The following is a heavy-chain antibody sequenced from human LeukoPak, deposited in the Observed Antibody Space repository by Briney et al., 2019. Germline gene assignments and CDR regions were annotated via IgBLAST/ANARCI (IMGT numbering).Heavy chain of an antibody. CDR2: IRYDGNDK. D-gene: IGHD1-26*01. CDR1: GFTFTSYG. J-gene: IGHJ4*02. V-gene: IGHV3-30*02. CDR3: AKDDGYSGSYY. Sequence: GGSLRLSCVTSGFTFTSYGLHWVRQAPGKGLEWVTFIRYDGNDKFYADSVKGRFTVSKDNSKSTLYLQMNSLRTEDTAVYYCAKDDGYSGSYYWGQGTLVTVSS.